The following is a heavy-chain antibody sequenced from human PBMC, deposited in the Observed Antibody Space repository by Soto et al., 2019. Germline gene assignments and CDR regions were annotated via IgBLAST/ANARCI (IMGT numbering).Heavy chain of an antibody. V-gene: IGHV3-48*03. CDR1: GFAFRSYE. J-gene: IGHJ4*02. CDR2: ITGSGSTK. Sequence: PVGSLRLSCSASGFAFRSYEMNWVRQAPGKGLEWVSYITGSGSTKYYADSVKGRFTISRDNAKNSLYLQMNSLRAEDTAVYYCARVYDNSGYYYVFGYWGQGTPVTVSS. CDR3: ARVYDNSGYYYVFGY. D-gene: IGHD3-22*01.